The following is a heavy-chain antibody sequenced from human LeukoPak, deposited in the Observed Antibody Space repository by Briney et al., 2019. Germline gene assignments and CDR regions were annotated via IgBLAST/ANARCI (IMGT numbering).Heavy chain of an antibody. D-gene: IGHD3-22*01. CDR2: IKQDGSEK. Sequence: QPGGSLRLSCAASGFTFSNYWMTWVRQAPGKGLEWVANIKQDGSEKYYVDSVKGRFTISRDNAKNSLYLQMNSLRAENTAAYYCTTSQTTYYHDSSVYFYYYYGMDVWGQGTPVTVSS. CDR1: GFTFSNYW. CDR3: TTSQTTYYHDSSVYFYYYYGMDV. J-gene: IGHJ6*02. V-gene: IGHV3-7*01.